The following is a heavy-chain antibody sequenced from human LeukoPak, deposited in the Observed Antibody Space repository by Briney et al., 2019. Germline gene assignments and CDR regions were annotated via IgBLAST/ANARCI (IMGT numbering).Heavy chain of an antibody. D-gene: IGHD3-3*01. V-gene: IGHV3-30*02. CDR1: GFTFSSYG. Sequence: GGSLRLSCAASGFTFSSYGMHWVRQAPGTGLEWVAFIRYDGSNKYYADSVKGRFTISRDNSKNTLYLQMNSLRAEDTAVYYCAKEGPTEWNYYYYYMDVWGKGTTVTVSS. CDR2: IRYDGSNK. J-gene: IGHJ6*03. CDR3: AKEGPTEWNYYYYYMDV.